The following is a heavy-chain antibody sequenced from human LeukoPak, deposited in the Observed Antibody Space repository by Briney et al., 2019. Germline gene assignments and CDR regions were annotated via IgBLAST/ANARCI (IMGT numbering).Heavy chain of an antibody. CDR3: ARVGDRWSARLYYFGY. CDR2: IYYSGST. D-gene: IGHD6-6*01. V-gene: IGHV4-59*01. CDR1: GGSISSYY. Sequence: PSETLSLTCTVSGGSISSYYWSWIRQPPGKGLEWIGYIYYSGSTNYNPSLKSRVTISVDTSKNQFSLQLSSVTAADTAVYYCARVGDRWSARLYYFGYWGQGTLVTVSS. J-gene: IGHJ4*02.